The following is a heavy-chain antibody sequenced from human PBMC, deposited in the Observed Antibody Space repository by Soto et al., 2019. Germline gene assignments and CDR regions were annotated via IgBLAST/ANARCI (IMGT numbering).Heavy chain of an antibody. CDR2: IYSSGST. J-gene: IGHJ5*01. CDR3: AREASGSGWWSQGSFES. Sequence: EVQLVVSGGGLVQPGGSLRLSCAASGFTVTSSYISWVRQAPGKRLEWVSTIYSSGSTYYADSVRSRFIISRDISANTVDLQMNSLTVEATAVYYCAREASGSGWWSQGSFESWGQGTLVTVSS. V-gene: IGHV3-66*01. D-gene: IGHD6-19*01. CDR1: GFTVTSSY.